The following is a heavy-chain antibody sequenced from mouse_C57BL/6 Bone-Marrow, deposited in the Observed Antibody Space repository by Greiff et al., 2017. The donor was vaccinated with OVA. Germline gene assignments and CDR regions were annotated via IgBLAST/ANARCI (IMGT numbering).Heavy chain of an antibody. D-gene: IGHD1-1*01. CDR1: GYTFTSYW. CDR3: AREGIIITTVPYFDY. CDR2: IDPSDSYT. V-gene: IGHV1-69*01. Sequence: VQLQQPGAELVMPGASVKLSCKASGYTFTSYWMHWVKQRPGQGLEWIGEIDPSDSYTNYNQKFKGKSTLTVDKSSSTAYMQLSSLTSEDSAVYYCAREGIIITTVPYFDYWGQGTTLTVSS. J-gene: IGHJ2*01.